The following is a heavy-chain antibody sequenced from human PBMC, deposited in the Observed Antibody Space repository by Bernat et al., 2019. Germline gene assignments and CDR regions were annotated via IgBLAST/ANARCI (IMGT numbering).Heavy chain of an antibody. CDR3: ARDINGGSLDY. V-gene: IGHV3-33*01. CDR2: IWSDGTTR. Sequence: QVQLAESGGGVVQPGRSLRLSCAASSSVFIHYAMQWVRQAPGKGLEWVAVIWSDGTTRYYADSVRGRFIISRDNSKNILFLEMNSLRVEDTAVYFCARDINGGSLDYWGQGTLVTVSS. D-gene: IGHD1-26*01. J-gene: IGHJ4*02. CDR1: SSVFIHYA.